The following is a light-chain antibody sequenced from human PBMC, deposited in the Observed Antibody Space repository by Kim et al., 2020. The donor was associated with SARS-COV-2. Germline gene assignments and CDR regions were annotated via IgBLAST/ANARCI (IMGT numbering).Light chain of an antibody. J-gene: IGKJ4*01. CDR1: QSIGTW. V-gene: IGKV1-5*03. Sequence: DIQMTLSPSTLSVSVGDRVTITCRASQSIGTWLAWYQQKPGKAPRLLIYEASNLDSGVPSRFSGSGSGTEFTLTISSLQTDDFATYYCQQYNRSPGLTFGGGTKVDIK. CDR3: QQYNRSPGLT. CDR2: EAS.